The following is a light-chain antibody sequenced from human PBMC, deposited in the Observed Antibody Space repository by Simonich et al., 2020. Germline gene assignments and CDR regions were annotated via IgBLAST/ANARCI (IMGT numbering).Light chain of an antibody. Sequence: NIQMTQSPSAMSASVGDRVTITCRARQGISNYLAWFQQKPGKVPKHLIYAASSLQSGVPSSCSGSGSGTEFTLTNSSLQPEDFATYYCLQHNSYLEGFGPGTKVDIK. V-gene: IGKV1D-17*01. CDR2: AAS. CDR1: QGISNY. CDR3: LQHNSYLEG. J-gene: IGKJ3*01.